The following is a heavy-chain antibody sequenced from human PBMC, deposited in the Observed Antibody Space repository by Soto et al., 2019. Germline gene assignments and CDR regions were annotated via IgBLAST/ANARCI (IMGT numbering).Heavy chain of an antibody. D-gene: IGHD5-18*01. Sequence: SVKVSCKASGGTFYTYTFSWVRQAPGQGLEWMGSITPIYPTTNYAEKFQGRLTVTADGSTNTAYMELNSLTSEDTAVYYCARIPRYSFPTSDDLDSWGQGTLVT. CDR2: ITPIYPTT. CDR3: ARIPRYSFPTSDDLDS. J-gene: IGHJ4*02. CDR1: GGTFYTYT. V-gene: IGHV1-69*13.